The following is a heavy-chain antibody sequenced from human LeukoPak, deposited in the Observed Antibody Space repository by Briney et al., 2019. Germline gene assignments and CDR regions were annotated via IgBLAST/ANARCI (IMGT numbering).Heavy chain of an antibody. Sequence: GASVKVSCKASGYTFTGYYMHWVRQAPGQGLEWMGWINPNSGGTNYAQKFRGWVTMTRDTSISTAYMELSRLRSDNTAVYYCARASYYYDSSGYYPPFDYWGQGTLVTVSS. CDR3: ARASYYYDSSGYYPPFDY. CDR2: INPNSGGT. D-gene: IGHD3-22*01. J-gene: IGHJ4*02. CDR1: GYTFTGYY. V-gene: IGHV1-2*04.